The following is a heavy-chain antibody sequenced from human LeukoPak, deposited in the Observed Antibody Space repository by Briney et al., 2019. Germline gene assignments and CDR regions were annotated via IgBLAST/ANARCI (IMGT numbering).Heavy chain of an antibody. CDR2: INPNSGGT. CDR3: ARDSGYSSGYDY. D-gene: IGHD6-19*01. CDR1: GFTFTGYY. J-gene: IGHJ4*02. V-gene: IGHV1-2*04. Sequence: ASVEVSCKASGFTFTGYYMHWVRQAPGQGLEWMGWINPNSGGTNYAQKFQGWVTMTRDTSISTAYMELSRLRSDDTAVYYCARDSGYSSGYDYWGQGTLVTVSS.